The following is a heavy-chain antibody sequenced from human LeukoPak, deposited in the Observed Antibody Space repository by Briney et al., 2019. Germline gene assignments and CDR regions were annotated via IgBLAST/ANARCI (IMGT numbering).Heavy chain of an antibody. Sequence: GGSLRLSCATSGFTLSSFNMNWVRQAPGKGLEWVSYISSRGSSIYCADSVKGRFTISRDNAKNSLYLQMDSLRDDDTAVYYCARTYNSGWYFDYWGQGTLVTVSS. CDR3: ARTYNSGWYFDY. J-gene: IGHJ4*02. CDR1: GFTLSSFN. V-gene: IGHV3-48*02. CDR2: ISSRGSSI. D-gene: IGHD6-19*01.